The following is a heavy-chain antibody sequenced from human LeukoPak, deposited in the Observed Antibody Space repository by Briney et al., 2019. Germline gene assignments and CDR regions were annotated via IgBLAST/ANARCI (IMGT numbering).Heavy chain of an antibody. J-gene: IGHJ4*02. Sequence: GRSLRLSCAASGFTFSSYAMHWVRQAPGKGLEWVAVISYDGSNGYYADSVKGRFTISRDNSKNTLYLQMNSLRPEDTAVYYCVSSRTGYSGYRIRFDYWGQGTLVTVSS. CDR3: VSSRTGYSGYRIRFDY. CDR1: GFTFSSYA. V-gene: IGHV3-30*04. D-gene: IGHD5-12*01. CDR2: ISYDGSNG.